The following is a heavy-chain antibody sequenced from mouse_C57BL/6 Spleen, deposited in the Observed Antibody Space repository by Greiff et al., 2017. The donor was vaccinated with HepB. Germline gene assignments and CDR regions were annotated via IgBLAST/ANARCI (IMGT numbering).Heavy chain of an antibody. V-gene: IGHV1-53*01. CDR3: ARSRSYGSRDWYFDV. D-gene: IGHD1-1*01. CDR1: GYTFTSYW. CDR2: INPSNGGT. Sequence: QVQLQQPGTELVKPGASVKLSCKASGYTFTSYWMHWVKQRPGQGLEWIGNINPSNGGTNYNEKFKSKATLTVDKSSSTAYMQLSSLTSEDSAVYYCARSRSYGSRDWYFDVWGTGTTVTVSS. J-gene: IGHJ1*03.